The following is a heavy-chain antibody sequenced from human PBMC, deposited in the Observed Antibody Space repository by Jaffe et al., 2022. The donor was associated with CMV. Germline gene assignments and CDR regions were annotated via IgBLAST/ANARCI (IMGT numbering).Heavy chain of an antibody. D-gene: IGHD5-18*01. Sequence: EVQLVESGGGLVQPGRSLRLSCAASGFTFDDYAMHWVRQAPGKGLEWVSGISWNSGSIGYADSVKGRFTISRDNAKNSLYLQMNSLRAEDTALYYCAKDSVGYSYRNWFDPWGQGTLVTVSS. CDR2: ISWNSGSI. CDR1: GFTFDDYA. CDR3: AKDSVGYSYRNWFDP. J-gene: IGHJ5*02. V-gene: IGHV3-9*01.